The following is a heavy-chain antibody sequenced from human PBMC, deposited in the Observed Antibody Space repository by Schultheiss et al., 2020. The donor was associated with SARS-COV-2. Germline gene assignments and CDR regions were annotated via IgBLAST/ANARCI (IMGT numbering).Heavy chain of an antibody. J-gene: IGHJ4*02. Sequence: GESLKISCAASGFTFSSYGMHWVRQAPGKGLEWVEVIWYDGSNKYYADSVKGRFTISRDNSKNTLYLQMNSLRAEDTAVYYCARDRGSQLGYWGQGTLVTVSS. V-gene: IGHV3-33*01. CDR1: GFTFSSYG. CDR2: IWYDGSNK. CDR3: ARDRGSQLGY. D-gene: IGHD3-10*01.